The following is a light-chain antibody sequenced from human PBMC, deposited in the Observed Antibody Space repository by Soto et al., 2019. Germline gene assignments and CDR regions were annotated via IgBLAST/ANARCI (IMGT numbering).Light chain of an antibody. CDR3: QQYNNWIT. Sequence: EIVMTQSPATLSVSPGERATLSCRASQSVSSNLAWYQQKPGQAPRLLIYGASTRATGIPARFSGSGSGTVFTLTISSLQSEDFAVYYCQQYNNWITFGQGTRLEIK. CDR2: GAS. J-gene: IGKJ5*01. CDR1: QSVSSN. V-gene: IGKV3-15*01.